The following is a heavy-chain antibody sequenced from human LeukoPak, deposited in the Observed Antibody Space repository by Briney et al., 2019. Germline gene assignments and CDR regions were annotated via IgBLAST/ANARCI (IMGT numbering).Heavy chain of an antibody. CDR2: ISSNGGST. CDR1: GFTFSSYA. D-gene: IGHD7-27*01. V-gene: IGHV3-64*01. Sequence: PGGSLRLSCAASGFTFSSYAMHWVRQAPGKGLEYVSAISSNGGSTYYANSVKGRFTISRDNSKNTLYLQMNSLRAEDTAVYYCARVGLGIGNYFDYWGQGTLVTVSS. J-gene: IGHJ4*02. CDR3: ARVGLGIGNYFDY.